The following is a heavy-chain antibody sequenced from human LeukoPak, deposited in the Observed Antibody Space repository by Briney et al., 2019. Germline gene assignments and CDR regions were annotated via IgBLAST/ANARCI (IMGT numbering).Heavy chain of an antibody. D-gene: IGHD6-13*01. V-gene: IGHV4-31*03. J-gene: IGHJ4*02. CDR1: GGSISSGGYY. CDR3: ARARIAAAGTCDYFDY. CDR2: IYYSGST. Sequence: SQTLSLTCTVSGGSISSGGYYWNWIRQHPGKSLEWIGYIYYSGSTYYNPSLKSRVTISVDTSKNQFSLKLSSVTAADTAVYYCARARIAAAGTCDYFDYWGQGTLVTVSS.